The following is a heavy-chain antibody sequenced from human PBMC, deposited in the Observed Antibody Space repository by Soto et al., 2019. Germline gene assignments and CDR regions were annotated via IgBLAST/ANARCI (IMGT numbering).Heavy chain of an antibody. J-gene: IGHJ4*02. Sequence: SVKVSWKAAGYTFTTYAMHWGRQAPGQGLEWMGWIIPINGTANYAQKFQGRVTITADESTSTAYMELSSLISEDTAVYYCARGIRAGYSYWGQGTLVTVSS. D-gene: IGHD3-9*01. CDR2: IIPINGTA. CDR3: ARGIRAGYSY. V-gene: IGHV1-69*13. CDR1: GYTFTTYA.